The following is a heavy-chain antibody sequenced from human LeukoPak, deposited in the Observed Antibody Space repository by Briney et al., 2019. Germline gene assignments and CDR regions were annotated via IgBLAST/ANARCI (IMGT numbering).Heavy chain of an antibody. D-gene: IGHD3-10*01. CDR1: GFSFSSYS. J-gene: IGHJ4*02. CDR3: ARAPRGTMVRGVITSLVFDY. Sequence: GGSLRLSCAAPGFSFSSYSMNWVRQAPGKGLEWVAYIAYTGTIHYADSVRGRFAISRDNAKNSLYLELNSLRVEDTAVYYCARAPRGTMVRGVITSLVFDYWGQGTLVTVSS. CDR2: IAYTGTI. V-gene: IGHV3-48*01.